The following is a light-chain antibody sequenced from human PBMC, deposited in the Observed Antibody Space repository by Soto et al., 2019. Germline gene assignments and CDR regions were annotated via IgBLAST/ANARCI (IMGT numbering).Light chain of an antibody. CDR2: GAS. J-gene: IGKJ5*01. Sequence: IVFTQSPATPSFSPGERAALSRRASQSVSSYLSWYQQSTGPAPRLLIYGASTRATGIPARFSGSGRGSGTDFTLTIRRLQPEDLAVDDCQPEYNLPITGGPLTRLEI. CDR1: QSVSSY. V-gene: IGKV3D-7*01. CDR3: QPEYNLPIT.